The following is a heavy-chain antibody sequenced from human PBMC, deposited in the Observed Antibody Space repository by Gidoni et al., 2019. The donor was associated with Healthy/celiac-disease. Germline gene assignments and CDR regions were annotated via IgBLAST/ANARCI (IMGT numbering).Heavy chain of an antibody. J-gene: IGHJ4*02. CDR1: GFTFRSYA. CDR2: ISYDGSNK. D-gene: IGHD6-19*01. Sequence: QVQLVESGGGVGQPGRSRRLSCAASGFTFRSYAMHWVRQAPGKGLELLPVISYDGSNKYSADSVKGRFTISRDNSKNTLYLQMNSLRAEDTAVYYCARDFSERSGWFITPLRYWGQGTLVTVSS. CDR3: ARDFSERSGWFITPLRY. V-gene: IGHV3-30-3*01.